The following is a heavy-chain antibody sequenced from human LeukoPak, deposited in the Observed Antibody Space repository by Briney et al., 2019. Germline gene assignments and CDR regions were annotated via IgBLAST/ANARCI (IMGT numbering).Heavy chain of an antibody. CDR3: AKNYGSGTYYDN. Sequence: PGGSPRLSCAASGFIFSNYAMTWVRQAPGKGLEWVSAINGGGVSTYYADSVEGRFIISRDNSRNTLYLQMNSLRVEDTAIYYCAKNYGSGTYYDNWGQGTLDTVSS. CDR2: INGGGVST. J-gene: IGHJ4*02. CDR1: GFIFSNYA. D-gene: IGHD3-10*01. V-gene: IGHV3-23*01.